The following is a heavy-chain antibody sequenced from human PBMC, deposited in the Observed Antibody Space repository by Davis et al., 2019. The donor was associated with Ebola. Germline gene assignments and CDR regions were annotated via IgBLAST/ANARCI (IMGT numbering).Heavy chain of an antibody. J-gene: IGHJ5*02. CDR1: GYSFTSYW. D-gene: IGHD5-12*01. CDR2: IYPGDSDT. V-gene: IGHV5-51*01. CDR3: ARHLYFEGEYSGYETYNWFDP. Sequence: GGSLRLSCKGSGYSFTSYWIGWVRQMPGKGLEWMGIIYPGDSDTRYSPSFQGQVTISADKSISTAYLQWSSLKASDTAMYYCARHLYFEGEYSGYETYNWFDPWGQGTLVTVSS.